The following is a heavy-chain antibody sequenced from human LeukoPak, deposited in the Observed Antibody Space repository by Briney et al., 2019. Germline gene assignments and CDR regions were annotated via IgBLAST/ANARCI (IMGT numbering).Heavy chain of an antibody. J-gene: IGHJ6*02. CDR2: ITNDGSST. V-gene: IGHV3-74*01. D-gene: IGHD5-12*01. CDR3: AKAYGGYESHYYYYGMDV. CDR1: GLTFSSHW. Sequence: GGSLRLSCAASGLTFSSHWMHWVRQAPGKGLVWVSRITNDGSSTTYADSVKGRFTISRDNSKNTLYLQMNSLRAEDTAVYYCAKAYGGYESHYYYYGMDVWGQGTTVTVSS.